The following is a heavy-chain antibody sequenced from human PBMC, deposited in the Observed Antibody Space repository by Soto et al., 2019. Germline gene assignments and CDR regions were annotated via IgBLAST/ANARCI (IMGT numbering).Heavy chain of an antibody. Sequence: GGSLRLSCAASGFTFSSYEMNWVRQAPGKGLEWVSYISSSGSTIYYADSVKGRFTISRDNAKNSLYLQMNSLRAEDTAVYYCARDHPSPQRSDSYGHMVKGGAFDIWGQGTMVTVSS. V-gene: IGHV3-48*03. CDR2: ISSSGSTI. CDR1: GFTFSSYE. D-gene: IGHD5-18*01. CDR3: ARDHPSPQRSDSYGHMVKGGAFDI. J-gene: IGHJ3*02.